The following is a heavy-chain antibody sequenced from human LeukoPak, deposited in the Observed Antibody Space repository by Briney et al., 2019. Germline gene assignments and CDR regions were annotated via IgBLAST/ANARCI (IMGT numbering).Heavy chain of an antibody. D-gene: IGHD3-10*02. CDR1: GGSISSYY. CDR3: ARSVRSVTGPRWFDP. V-gene: IGHV4-59*01. CDR2: IYYSGST. J-gene: IGHJ5*02. Sequence: SETLSLTCTVSGGSISSYYWSWIRQPPGKGLEWIGYIYYSGSTNYNPSLKSRVTISVDTSKNQFSLKLSSVTAADTAVYYCARSVRSVTGPRWFDPWGQGTLVTVSS.